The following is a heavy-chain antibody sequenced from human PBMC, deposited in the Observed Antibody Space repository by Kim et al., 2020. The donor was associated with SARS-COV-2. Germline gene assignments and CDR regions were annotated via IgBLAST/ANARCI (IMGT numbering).Heavy chain of an antibody. Sequence: ASVKGSCKVSGYSLTELSMHWVRQAPGKGLEWMGGFDPEDGETTYAQIFQRRLTMTADTSTDTAYMELNRLRSEDTAMYYCAIDRLGLNYWGRGTLVTVS. CDR2: FDPEDGET. CDR3: AIDRLGLNY. V-gene: IGHV1-24*01. CDR1: GYSLTELS. J-gene: IGHJ4*02.